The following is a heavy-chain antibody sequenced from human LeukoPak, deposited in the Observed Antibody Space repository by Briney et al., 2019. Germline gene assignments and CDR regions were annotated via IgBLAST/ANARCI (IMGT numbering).Heavy chain of an antibody. CDR2: IIPILGIA. CDR1: GGTFSSYA. CDR3: ASSHYDFWSGPNGGAFDI. Sequence: SVKVSCKASGGTFSSYAISWVRQAPGQGLEWMGRIIPILGIANYAQKFQGRATITADKSTSTAYMELSSLRSEDTAVYYCASSHYDFWSGPNGGAFDIWGQGTMVTVSS. J-gene: IGHJ3*02. V-gene: IGHV1-69*04. D-gene: IGHD3-3*01.